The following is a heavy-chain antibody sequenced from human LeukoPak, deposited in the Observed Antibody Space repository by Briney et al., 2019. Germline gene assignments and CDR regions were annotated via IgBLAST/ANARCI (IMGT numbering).Heavy chain of an antibody. V-gene: IGHV1-46*01. D-gene: IGHD1-26*01. Sequence: EASVKVSCKASGFTFTNYHMHWVRQAPGQGLEWVGLIKGTGDSPDYAQKFQGRVTVTCDTSTSTVYMELSSLRSEDTAVYYCARARREQTIDYWGQGTLVTVSS. CDR3: ARARREQTIDY. CDR2: IKGTGDSP. CDR1: GFTFTNYH. J-gene: IGHJ4*02.